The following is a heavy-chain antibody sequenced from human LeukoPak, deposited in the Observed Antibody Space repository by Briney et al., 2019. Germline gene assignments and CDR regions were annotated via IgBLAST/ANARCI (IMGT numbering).Heavy chain of an antibody. J-gene: IGHJ4*02. CDR2: IYSSGST. D-gene: IGHD3-22*01. CDR1: GGSFSGYY. V-gene: IGHV4-4*07. Sequence: PSETLSLTCAVYGGSFSGYYWSWIRQPAGKGLEWIGRIYSSGSTSYNPSLRSRVTMSVDTSKNQFSLKLNSVTAADTAVYYCARDMRVVVGTFDYWGQGTLVTVSS. CDR3: ARDMRVVVGTFDY.